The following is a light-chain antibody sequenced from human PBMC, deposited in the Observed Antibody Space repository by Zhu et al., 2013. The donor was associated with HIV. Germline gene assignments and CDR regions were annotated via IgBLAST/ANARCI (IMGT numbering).Light chain of an antibody. V-gene: IGKV3-15*01. CDR2: GAS. Sequence: EIVLTQSPGTLSLSPGERATLACRASQSVSSSYLAWYQQKPGQAPRLLIYGASTRANGTPARISASGSGTEFTLTLSSLQPEDSALYYCLHYNTWPWTFGPRDQSG. CDR1: QSVSSSY. CDR3: LHYNTWPWT. J-gene: IGKJ1*01.